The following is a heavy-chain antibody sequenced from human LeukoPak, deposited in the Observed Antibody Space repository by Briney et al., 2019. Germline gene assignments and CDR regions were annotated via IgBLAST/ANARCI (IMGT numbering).Heavy chain of an antibody. CDR2: IYYSGST. CDR1: GGSISSLY. D-gene: IGHD2-2*01. Sequence: PSATQSLTCTVSGGSISSLYWRWTRQPPGKGREWLGYIYYSGSTNYNPSLRSRVTISVDTSKNQFSLKLSSVTAADTAVYYCAREYCSSTSCYGMDVWGKGTTVTVSS. V-gene: IGHV4-59*01. J-gene: IGHJ6*04. CDR3: AREYCSSTSCYGMDV.